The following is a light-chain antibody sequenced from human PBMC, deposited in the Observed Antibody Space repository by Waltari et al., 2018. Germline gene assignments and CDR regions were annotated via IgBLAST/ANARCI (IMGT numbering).Light chain of an antibody. CDR1: TFSKQY. CDR2: KDT. CDR3: QLADSTVTYV. Sequence: SHELTQPPSVSVSPGQTATITCSGETFSKQYVYWYQHKPGQAPVLLIYKDTERPSGIPDRFSGSSSGTSVTLTISGVQAEDEADYYCQLADSTVTYVFGPGTKVIVL. V-gene: IGLV3-25*03. J-gene: IGLJ1*01.